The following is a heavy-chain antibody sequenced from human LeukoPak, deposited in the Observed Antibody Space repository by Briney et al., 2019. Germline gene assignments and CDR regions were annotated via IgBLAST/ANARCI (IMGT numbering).Heavy chain of an antibody. CDR1: GYTFTSYG. D-gene: IGHD3-22*01. J-gene: IGHJ5*02. Sequence: ASVKVSCKASGYTFTSYGISWVRQAPGQGLEWMGWISAYNGNTNYAQKLQGRVTMTTDTSTSTAYMELRSLRSDDTDVYYCARDYIADDSSGYYYSWFDPWGQGTLVTVSS. CDR2: ISAYNGNT. CDR3: ARDYIADDSSGYYYSWFDP. V-gene: IGHV1-18*01.